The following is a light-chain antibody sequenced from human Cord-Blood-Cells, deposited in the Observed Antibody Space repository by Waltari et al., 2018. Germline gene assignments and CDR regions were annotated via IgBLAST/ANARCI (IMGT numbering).Light chain of an antibody. CDR1: SSDVGGYNY. CDR3: SSYTSSSTWV. J-gene: IGLJ3*02. CDR2: DVS. V-gene: IGLV2-14*01. Sequence: QSALTQPASVSGSPGQSIPISCTGTSSDVGGYNYVSWYQQHPGTAPTLMIYDVSKRPSGVSNRFSGSKSGNTASLTISGLQAEDEADYYCSSYTSSSTWVFGGGTKLTVL.